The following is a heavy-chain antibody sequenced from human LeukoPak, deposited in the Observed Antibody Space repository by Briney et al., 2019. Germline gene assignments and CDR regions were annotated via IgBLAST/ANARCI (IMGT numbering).Heavy chain of an antibody. J-gene: IGHJ6*03. CDR1: GGSISSYY. V-gene: IGHV4-59*01. CDR3: ARGLPAAHYYYYYYMDV. Sequence: SETLSLTCTVSGGSISSYYWSWIRQPPGKGLEWIGYIYYIGSTNYNPSLKSRVTISVDTSKNQFSLKLSSVTAADTAVYYCARGLPAAHYYYYYYMDVWGKGTTVTISS. CDR2: IYYIGST. D-gene: IGHD2-2*01.